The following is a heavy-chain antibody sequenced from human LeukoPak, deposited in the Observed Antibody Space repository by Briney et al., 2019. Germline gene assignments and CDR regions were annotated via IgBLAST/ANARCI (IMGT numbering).Heavy chain of an antibody. J-gene: IGHJ4*02. D-gene: IGHD6-19*01. CDR1: GGSFSGYY. V-gene: IGHV4-34*01. Sequence: SETLSLTCAVYGGSFSGYYWSWIRQPPGKGLEWIGEINHSGSTNYNPSLKSRVTISVDTSKNQFSLKLSSVTAADTAVYYCARGYSSGWYGYWGQGTLVTVSS. CDR3: ARGYSSGWYGY. CDR2: INHSGST.